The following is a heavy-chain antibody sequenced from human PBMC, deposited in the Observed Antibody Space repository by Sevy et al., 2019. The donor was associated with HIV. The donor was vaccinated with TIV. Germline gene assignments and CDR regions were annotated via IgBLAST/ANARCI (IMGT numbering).Heavy chain of an antibody. CDR1: GFTFSNYA. V-gene: IGHV3-23*01. CDR2: ISTSSSST. J-gene: IGHJ4*02. CDR3: ATAPDNVHYYDSSGSLFDN. Sequence: GGSLRLSCAASGFTFSNYAMGWVRQAPGKGPEWVSTISTSSSSTYYADSVKGRFTISRDNSKNTLSLQMNSLRADDTAVYRCATAPDNVHYYDSSGSLFDNWGQGTLVTVSS. D-gene: IGHD3-22*01.